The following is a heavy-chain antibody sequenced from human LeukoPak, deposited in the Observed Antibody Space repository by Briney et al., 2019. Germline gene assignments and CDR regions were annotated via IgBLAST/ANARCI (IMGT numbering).Heavy chain of an antibody. CDR3: AKDSLSMGSSWFDY. D-gene: IGHD6-13*01. J-gene: IGHJ4*02. V-gene: IGHV3-9*01. CDR1: GFTLDDYA. CDR2: ISWDRGRI. Sequence: GGSLRLSCAASGFTLDDYAMHWVRQAPGKGLEWVSVISWDRGRIDYADSVKGRFTISRDNAKNSLYLQMNSLRAEDTALYYCAKDSLSMGSSWFDYWGQGTLVTVSS.